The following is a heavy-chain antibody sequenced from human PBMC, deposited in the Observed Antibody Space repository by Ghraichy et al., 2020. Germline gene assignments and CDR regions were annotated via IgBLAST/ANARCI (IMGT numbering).Heavy chain of an antibody. V-gene: IGHV3-11*01. J-gene: IGHJ4*02. CDR1: GFTFSDYY. Sequence: LSLTCAASGFTFSDYYMSWIRQAPGKGLEWISYISSSGSTIYYADSVKGRFTISRDNAKNSLYLQMNSLRGGDTAVYYCARGGGQLWFGELLTSGDWGQGTLVTVSS. CDR3: ARGGGQLWFGELLTSGD. CDR2: ISSSGSTI. D-gene: IGHD3-10*01.